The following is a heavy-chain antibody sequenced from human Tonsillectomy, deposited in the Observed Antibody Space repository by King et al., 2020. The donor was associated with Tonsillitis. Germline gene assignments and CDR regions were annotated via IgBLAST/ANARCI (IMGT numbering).Heavy chain of an antibody. CDR3: SRGPYGDYGGDYYYYYMDV. D-gene: IGHD4-17*01. CDR1: GGTFSNYV. V-gene: IGHV1-69*01. CDR2: IIPIFCTT. Sequence: VQLVESGAEVKKPGSSVKVSCKASGGTFSNYVVSWVRQAPGQGREWMGGIIPIFCTTNYAQTFQGRVTITADESTSTAYMERSSLRSEDTAVYYCSRGPYGDYGGDYYYYYMDVWGKGTTVTVSS. J-gene: IGHJ6*03.